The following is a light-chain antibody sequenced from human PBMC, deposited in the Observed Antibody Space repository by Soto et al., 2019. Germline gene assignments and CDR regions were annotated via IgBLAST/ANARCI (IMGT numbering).Light chain of an antibody. V-gene: IGKV1-5*03. CDR3: QQYKSSSPYT. CDR2: KAF. Sequence: DIQMTQSPSTLSASVGDRVTITCWASQSISSWLAWYQQKPGTAPKLLIYKAFALESGVPSRFSGSGSGTEFTLTISSLQPGDFATYYCQQYKSSSPYTFGQGTKLEIK. CDR1: QSISSW. J-gene: IGKJ2*01.